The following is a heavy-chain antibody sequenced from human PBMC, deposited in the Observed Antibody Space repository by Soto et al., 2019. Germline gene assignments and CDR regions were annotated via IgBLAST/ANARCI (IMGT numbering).Heavy chain of an antibody. Sequence: ASVKVSCKASGYTFPSSGISWVRQAPGQGLEWMGWISAYNGNTNYAQKLQGRVTMTTDTSTSTAYMELRSLRSDDTAVYYCARDSSGYYFDYFDYGGQGTLVTVSS. CDR1: GYTFPSSG. CDR2: ISAYNGNT. D-gene: IGHD3-22*01. J-gene: IGHJ4*02. CDR3: ARDSSGYYFDYFDY. V-gene: IGHV1-18*01.